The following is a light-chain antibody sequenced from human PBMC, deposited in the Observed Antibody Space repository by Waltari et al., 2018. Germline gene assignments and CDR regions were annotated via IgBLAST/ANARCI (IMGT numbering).Light chain of an antibody. CDR2: AAS. CDR1: QGISND. Sequence: AIQMTQSPSSLSAPVGDRVTISCRASQGISNDLGWYQQKPWKAPKLLIFAASSLQSGVPSRFSGSGSGTDFTLTISSLQPEDFATYYCLQDNHYPWTFGQGTKVEIK. V-gene: IGKV1-6*01. J-gene: IGKJ1*01. CDR3: LQDNHYPWT.